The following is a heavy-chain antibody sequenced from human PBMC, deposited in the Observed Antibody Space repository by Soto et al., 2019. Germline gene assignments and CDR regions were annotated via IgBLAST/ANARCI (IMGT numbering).Heavy chain of an antibody. CDR2: IYRTGST. D-gene: IGHD3-16*01. J-gene: IGHJ4*02. CDR3: ARLGGLTGYISACCKYER. Sequence: LSLTCAVSGGSFTSNNWWTWVRQPPGQGLEWIGEIYRTGSTNYNPSLKSRVTISLDTSKNQFSLKLSSVTAADTAVYYCARLGGLTGYISACCKYERWGRGTRSTVAT. V-gene: IGHV4-4*02. CDR1: GGSFTSNNW.